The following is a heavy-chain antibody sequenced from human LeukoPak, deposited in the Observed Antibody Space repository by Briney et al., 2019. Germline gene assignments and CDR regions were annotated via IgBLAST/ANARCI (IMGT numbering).Heavy chain of an antibody. Sequence: PSETLSLTCAVYGGSFSGYYWSWIRQPPGKGLEWIGEINHSGSTNYNPSLKSRVTISVDTSKNQFSLKLSSVTAADTAVYYCARRGLRMVVVVPAAMAAFDIWGQGTMVTVSS. V-gene: IGHV4-34*01. J-gene: IGHJ3*02. D-gene: IGHD2-2*01. CDR1: GGSFSGYY. CDR3: ARRGLRMVVVVPAAMAAFDI. CDR2: INHSGST.